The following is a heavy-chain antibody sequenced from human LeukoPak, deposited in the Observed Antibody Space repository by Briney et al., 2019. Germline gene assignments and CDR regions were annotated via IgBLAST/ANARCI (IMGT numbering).Heavy chain of an antibody. Sequence: GGSLRLSCAASGFTFDDYGMSWVRQAPGKGLEWVSVIYSGGSTYYADSVKGRFTISRDNSKNTLYLQMNSLRAEDTAVYYCATSGATIHYYYYGMDVWGQGTTVTVSS. CDR2: IYSGGST. J-gene: IGHJ6*02. D-gene: IGHD1-26*01. V-gene: IGHV3-66*01. CDR1: GFTFDDYG. CDR3: ATSGATIHYYYYGMDV.